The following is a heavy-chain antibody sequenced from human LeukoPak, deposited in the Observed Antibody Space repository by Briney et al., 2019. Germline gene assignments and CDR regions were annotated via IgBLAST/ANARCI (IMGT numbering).Heavy chain of an antibody. V-gene: IGHV3-23*01. J-gene: IGHJ4*02. D-gene: IGHD3-22*01. CDR1: GFTFSSYG. Sequence: GGSLRLSCAASGFTFSSYGTSWVRQAPGKGLEWVSAIGGSGGSTHYADSVKGRFTISRDNSKNTLYLQMNSLRAEDTAEYYCAKVSGSGYYYPIDYWGQGTLVTVSS. CDR2: IGGSGGST. CDR3: AKVSGSGYYYPIDY.